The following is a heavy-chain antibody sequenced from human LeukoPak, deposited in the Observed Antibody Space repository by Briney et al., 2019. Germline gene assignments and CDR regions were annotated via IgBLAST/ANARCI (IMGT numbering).Heavy chain of an antibody. D-gene: IGHD3-3*01. CDR1: RFTFSSYS. Sequence: GGSLRLSCAASRFTFSSYSMNWVRQAPGKGLEWVANIKQDGSEKYSVDSVKGRFTISRDNAKNSLYLQMNSLRAEDTAVYYCATAVFPTRPFYDFWSGWDYWGQGTLVTVSS. CDR3: ATAVFPTRPFYDFWSGWDY. J-gene: IGHJ4*02. V-gene: IGHV3-7*01. CDR2: IKQDGSEK.